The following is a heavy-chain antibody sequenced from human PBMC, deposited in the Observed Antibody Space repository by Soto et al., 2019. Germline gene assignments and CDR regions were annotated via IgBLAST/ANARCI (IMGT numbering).Heavy chain of an antibody. V-gene: IGHV4-31*03. Sequence: SETLSLTCTVSGGSISFGGYYWTWIRQHPGKGLEWIGYIYYTGSTYYNPSLKSRLTISLDKSQNHFSLSLSSVTAADTAVYYCARYTYDYARSEYYYGLDVWGQGTTVTVSS. CDR1: GGSISFGGYY. CDR2: IYYTGST. CDR3: ARYTYDYARSEYYYGLDV. J-gene: IGHJ6*02. D-gene: IGHD3-16*01.